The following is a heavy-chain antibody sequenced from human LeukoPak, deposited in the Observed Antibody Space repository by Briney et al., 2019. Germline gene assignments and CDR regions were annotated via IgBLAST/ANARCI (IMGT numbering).Heavy chain of an antibody. CDR2: ISAYNGNT. Sequence: ASVKVSFKASGYTFTSYSISWVRQAPGQGLEWMGWISAYNGNTNYAQKLQGRVTMTTDTSTSTAYMELRSLRSDDTAVYYCARGYCSGTSCYGFDYWGQGTLVTVSS. D-gene: IGHD2-2*01. CDR1: GYTFTSYS. J-gene: IGHJ4*02. CDR3: ARGYCSGTSCYGFDY. V-gene: IGHV1-18*01.